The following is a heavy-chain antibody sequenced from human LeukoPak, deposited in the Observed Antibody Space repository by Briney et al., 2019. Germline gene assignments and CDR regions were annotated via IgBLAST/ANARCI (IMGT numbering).Heavy chain of an antibody. CDR3: ATNIAAAGTEGYYYYYYMDV. D-gene: IGHD6-13*01. CDR1: GGSLSGYY. J-gene: IGHJ6*03. V-gene: IGHV4-34*01. Sequence: SETLSLTCAVYGGSLSGYYWSWIRQPPGKGLEWIGEINHSGSTNYNPSLKSRVTISVDTSKNQFSLKLSSVTAADTAVYYCATNIAAAGTEGYYYYYYMDVWGKGTTVTISS. CDR2: INHSGST.